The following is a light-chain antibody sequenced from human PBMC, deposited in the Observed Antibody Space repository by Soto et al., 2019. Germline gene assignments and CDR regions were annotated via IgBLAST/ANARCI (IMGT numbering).Light chain of an antibody. CDR3: LQYLTYPRT. CDR2: RTS. Sequence: DIQMTQSPSTLSASVGDRVIITCRASQSLNSWLAWYQQKPGKAPKMLIYRTSSLESGVPSRFSGSGSGTEFTLAISSLQTDDCATYYCLQYLTYPRTFGGGTKVEIK. J-gene: IGKJ4*01. V-gene: IGKV1-5*03. CDR1: QSLNSW.